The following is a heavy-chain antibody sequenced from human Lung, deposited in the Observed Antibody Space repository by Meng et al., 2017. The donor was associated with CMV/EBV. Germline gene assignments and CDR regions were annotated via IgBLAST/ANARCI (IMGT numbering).Heavy chain of an antibody. CDR1: GYTFTSYD. V-gene: IGHV1-8*01. CDR2: MNPNSGNT. D-gene: IGHD2-15*01. Sequence: KXSCKXSGYTFTSYDINWVRQATGQGLEWMGWMNPNSGNTGYAQKFQGRVTMTRNTSISTAYMELSSLRSEDTAVYYCARGFLAAKSGLRSLTYWGQGTLVTVSS. CDR3: ARGFLAAKSGLRSLTY. J-gene: IGHJ4*02.